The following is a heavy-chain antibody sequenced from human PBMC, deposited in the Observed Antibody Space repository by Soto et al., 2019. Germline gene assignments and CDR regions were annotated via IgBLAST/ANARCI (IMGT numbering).Heavy chain of an antibody. V-gene: IGHV4-39*01. J-gene: IGHJ4*02. CDR3: ARLIAAAGGNRAY. Sequence: SETLSLTCTVSGGSISTSSYYWGWIRQPPGKGLEWIGSIYYSGSTYYNPSLKSRVTISADTSKNQFSLKLSSVTAADTAVYYCARLIAAAGGNRAYWGQGILVTVSS. CDR2: IYYSGST. CDR1: GGSISTSSYY. D-gene: IGHD6-13*01.